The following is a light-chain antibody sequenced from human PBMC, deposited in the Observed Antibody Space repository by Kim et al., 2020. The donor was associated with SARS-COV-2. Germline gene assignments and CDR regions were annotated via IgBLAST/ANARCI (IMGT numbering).Light chain of an antibody. V-gene: IGKV3-20*01. CDR2: GAS. Sequence: LSPGEAATLSVRTSQGLNMSSIVWYQQKPGQLPRLLIYGASRAAGVPDRFSGSGCGTDFTLTSSSLEPEDAAIFYCQQYGKSPPYTFGQGTKLEI. CDR3: QQYGKSPPYT. J-gene: IGKJ2*01. CDR1: QGLNMSS.